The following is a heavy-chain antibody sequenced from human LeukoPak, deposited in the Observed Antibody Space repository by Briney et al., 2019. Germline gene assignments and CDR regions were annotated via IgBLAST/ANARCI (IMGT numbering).Heavy chain of an antibody. CDR3: ARYSSSWYYFDY. J-gene: IGHJ4*02. CDR1: GGSFSGYY. CDR2: INHSGST. Sequence: SETLSLTCAVYGGSFSGYYWSWIRQPPGKGLEWIGEINHSGSTNYNPSLKSRVTISVDTSKNQFSLKLSSVTAADTAVYYCARYSSSWYYFDYWGQGTLVTVSS. V-gene: IGHV4-34*01. D-gene: IGHD6-13*01.